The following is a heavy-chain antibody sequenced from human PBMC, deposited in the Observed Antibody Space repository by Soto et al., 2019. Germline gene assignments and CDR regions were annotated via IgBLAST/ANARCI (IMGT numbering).Heavy chain of an antibody. V-gene: IGHV4-30-4*01. CDR3: ARTAGNVYQPVFNS. J-gene: IGHJ5*02. D-gene: IGHD1-1*01. CDR2: IYDSGYT. Sequence: PSETLSLTCSVSGGSISSGTFYWSWMRQPPGKGLEWIGYIYDSGYTYYIPPLESRITISIDASRNQFSLKLTSVTAADTAVYFCARTAGNVYQPVFNSWGPGTLVTVSS. CDR1: GGSISSGTFY.